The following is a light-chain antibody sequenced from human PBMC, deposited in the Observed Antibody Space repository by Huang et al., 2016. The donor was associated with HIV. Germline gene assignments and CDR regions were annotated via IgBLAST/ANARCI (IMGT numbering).Light chain of an antibody. Sequence: IVMTQTPATLPVSPGGRATLSCRASQSVGGNMAWYQQKPGQAPRLIIYGSTTRAAGCPSRFSGSGSVTDFTLTIYNLQSEDFAVYYCQQYNNWHLTFGGGTTV. J-gene: IGKJ4*01. CDR3: QQYNNWHLT. V-gene: IGKV3-15*01. CDR1: QSVGGN. CDR2: GST.